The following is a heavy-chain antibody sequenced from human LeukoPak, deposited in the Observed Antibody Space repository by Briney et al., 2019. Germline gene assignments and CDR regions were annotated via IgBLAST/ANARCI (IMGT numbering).Heavy chain of an antibody. CDR3: ARSGRQWELLEYYFDY. CDR1: GFTFITYA. D-gene: IGHD1-26*01. V-gene: IGHV3-30*04. Sequence: PGGSLRLSCAASGFTFITYAMHWVRQAPGKELEWVAVISYDGRNKYYVDSVKGRFTISRDNSKNTLYLQMNSLRAEDTAVYYCARSGRQWELLEYYFDYWGQGTLVTVS. CDR2: ISYDGRNK. J-gene: IGHJ4*02.